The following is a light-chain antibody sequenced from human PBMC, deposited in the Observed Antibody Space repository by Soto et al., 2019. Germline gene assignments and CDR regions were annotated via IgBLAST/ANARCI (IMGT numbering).Light chain of an antibody. CDR3: QQYKSYFYS. Sequence: DIPMTQSPSTLSASVGDRVTITCRASQSINYWLAWYQQKPGKGPKLLIYKPSTLENGVPSRFSGSGSGTDFTLTISSLQPDDFATYYCQQYKSYFYSFGQGTKLEMK. CDR2: KPS. V-gene: IGKV1-5*03. J-gene: IGKJ2*03. CDR1: QSINYW.